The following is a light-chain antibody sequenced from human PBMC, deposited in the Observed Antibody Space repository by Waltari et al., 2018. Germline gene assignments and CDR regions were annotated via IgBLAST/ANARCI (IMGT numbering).Light chain of an antibody. Sequence: QSALTQPASVSGSPGQSITISCTGTSSAVGGYNYVPWYQQHPGKAPKLMIYDVSNRPSGVSNRFSGSKSGNTASLTISGLQAEDEADYYCSSYTSSSTVYVFGTGTKVTVL. CDR2: DVS. J-gene: IGLJ1*01. V-gene: IGLV2-14*03. CDR3: SSYTSSSTVYV. CDR1: SSAVGGYNY.